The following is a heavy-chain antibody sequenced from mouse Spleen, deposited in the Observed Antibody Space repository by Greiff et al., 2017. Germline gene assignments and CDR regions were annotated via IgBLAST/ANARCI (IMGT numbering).Heavy chain of an antibody. CDR2: ILPGSGST. J-gene: IGHJ3*01. D-gene: IGHD1-1*01. V-gene: IGHV1-9*01. CDR1: GYTFTGYW. CDR3: ARPLYGPSAY. Sequence: VQRVESGAELMKPGASVKLSCKATGYTFTGYWIEWVKQRPGHGLEWIGEILPGSGSTNYNEKFKGKATFTADTSSNTAYMQLSSLTTEDSAIYYCARPLYGPSAYWGQGTLVTVSA.